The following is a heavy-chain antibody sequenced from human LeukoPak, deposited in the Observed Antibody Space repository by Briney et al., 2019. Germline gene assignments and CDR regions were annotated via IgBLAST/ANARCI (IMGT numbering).Heavy chain of an antibody. CDR1: GGSFSGYY. CDR2: INHSGST. J-gene: IGHJ6*03. D-gene: IGHD3-10*01. Sequence: SETLSLTCAVYGGSFSGYYWSWIRQPPGKGLEWIGEINHSGSTNYNPSLKSRVTISVDTSKNQFSLKLSSVTAADTAVYYCARELRAGYYGSGAMDVWGKGTTVTVSS. CDR3: ARELRAGYYGSGAMDV. V-gene: IGHV4-34*01.